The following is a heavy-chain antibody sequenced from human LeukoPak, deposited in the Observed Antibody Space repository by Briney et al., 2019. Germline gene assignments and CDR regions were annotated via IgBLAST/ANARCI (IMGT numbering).Heavy chain of an antibody. D-gene: IGHD3-22*01. V-gene: IGHV1-69*04. Sequence: SVKVSCKASGGTFSSYAISWVRQVPGQGLEWMGRIIPILGIANYAQKFQGRVTITADKSTSTAYMELSSLRSEDTAVYYCASKNPYDSSGYYPGDYWGQGTLVTVSS. CDR1: GGTFSSYA. CDR2: IIPILGIA. CDR3: ASKNPYDSSGYYPGDY. J-gene: IGHJ4*02.